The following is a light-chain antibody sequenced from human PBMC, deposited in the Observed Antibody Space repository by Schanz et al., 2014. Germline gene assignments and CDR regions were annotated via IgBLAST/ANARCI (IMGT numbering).Light chain of an antibody. V-gene: IGLV2-8*01. Sequence: QSALTQPPSASGSPGQSVTISCTGTSSDVGAYNYVSWYQQHPGKAPKLIISDVTRRPSGVPDRFSGFKSDNTASLTVSGLQAEDEADYYCSSYAGSNFVVFGGGTKLTVL. J-gene: IGLJ2*01. CDR1: SSDVGAYNY. CDR2: DVT. CDR3: SSYAGSNFVV.